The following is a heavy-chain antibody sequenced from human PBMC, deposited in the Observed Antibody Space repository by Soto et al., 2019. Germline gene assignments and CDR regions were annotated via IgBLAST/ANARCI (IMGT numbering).Heavy chain of an antibody. Sequence: GGSLRLSCVASGFTFSSYWMHWVRQAPGKGLVWVSRINSDGSSTSYADSVKGRFTISRDNAKNTLYLQMNSLRAEDTAVYYCARVPGGSYAFDIWGQGTMVTVSS. J-gene: IGHJ3*02. CDR2: INSDGSST. CDR1: GFTFSSYW. CDR3: ARVPGGSYAFDI. V-gene: IGHV3-74*01.